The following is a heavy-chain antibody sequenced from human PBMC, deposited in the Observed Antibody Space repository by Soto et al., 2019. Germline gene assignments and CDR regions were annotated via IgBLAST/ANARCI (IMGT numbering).Heavy chain of an antibody. CDR3: VKGQVQVAGNGYTTDY. D-gene: IGHD2-2*02. J-gene: IGHJ4*02. CDR1: GFTFSSYA. V-gene: IGHV3-30-3*01. CDR2: ISYDGSNK. Sequence: SLRLSCAASGFTFSSYAMHWVRQAPGKGLEWVAGISYDGSNKNHADTVKGRFTISRDNSKNTLYLQMNSLRADDTAVYYCVKGQVQVAGNGYTTDYWGQGTLVTVSS.